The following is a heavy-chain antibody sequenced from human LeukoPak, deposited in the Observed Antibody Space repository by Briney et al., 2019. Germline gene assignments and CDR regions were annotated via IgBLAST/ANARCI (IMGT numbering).Heavy chain of an antibody. J-gene: IGHJ6*02. CDR2: VIPFFCTA. CDR1: GGTLSNYA. V-gene: IGHV1-69*13. CDR3: ARDDQTYCSSTSCYKAGLYYYYYGMDV. Sequence: SVKVSCKASGGTLSNYAISWVRQAPGQGLEWMGGVIPFFCTANLAQKFQGRVPNTADESTSTAYMELSSLRSEDTAVYYCARDDQTYCSSTSCYKAGLYYYYYGMDVWGQGTTVTVSS. D-gene: IGHD2-2*02.